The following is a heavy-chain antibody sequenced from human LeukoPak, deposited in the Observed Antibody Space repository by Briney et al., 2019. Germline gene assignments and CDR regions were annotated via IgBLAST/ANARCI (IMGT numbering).Heavy chain of an antibody. Sequence: GGSLRLSCTTSGFTFSSYTMTWVRQAPGKGLKWVSTITTGDGNTYYADSVKGRFTVSRDDSKNTLYLQMNSLRAEDTAVYYCAKDGGLWVSAHWGDSWGRGTLVTVSS. CDR1: GFTFSSYT. CDR2: ITTGDGNT. D-gene: IGHD7-27*01. V-gene: IGHV3-23*01. CDR3: AKDGGLWVSAHWGDS. J-gene: IGHJ4*02.